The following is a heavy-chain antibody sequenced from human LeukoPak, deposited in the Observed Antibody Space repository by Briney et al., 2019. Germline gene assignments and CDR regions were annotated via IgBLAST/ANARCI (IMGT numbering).Heavy chain of an antibody. J-gene: IGHJ4*02. CDR2: IYSVGST. V-gene: IGHV3-66*01. Sequence: GGSLRLSRAASGFTVSNNYMGWVRQAPAKGLEWVSVIYSVGSTYYADSVRGRFTISRDNSKNTLYLQMNSLRVEDTAVYYCAGSLAYCGGDCRLGDYWGQGTLVTVSS. CDR1: GFTVSNNY. D-gene: IGHD2-21*02. CDR3: AGSLAYCGGDCRLGDY.